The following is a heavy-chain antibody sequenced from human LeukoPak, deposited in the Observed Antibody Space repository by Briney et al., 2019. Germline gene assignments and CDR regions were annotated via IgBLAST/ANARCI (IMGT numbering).Heavy chain of an antibody. CDR3: AKGAAYCGGDCFLYYFNY. V-gene: IGHV3-23*01. J-gene: IGHJ4*02. D-gene: IGHD2-21*02. CDR1: GFTFTTYA. Sequence: GGSLRLSCAPSGFTFTTYAMSWVRQAPGGGLEWVSGVSGSGATTSYAYSVKGRFTISRDNSKNTLYLQMNTLRADDTAVYYCAKGAAYCGGDCFLYYFNYWGQGTLVTVSS. CDR2: VSGSGATT.